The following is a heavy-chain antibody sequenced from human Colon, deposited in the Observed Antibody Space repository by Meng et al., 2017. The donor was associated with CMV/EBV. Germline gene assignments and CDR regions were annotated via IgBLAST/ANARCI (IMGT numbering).Heavy chain of an antibody. J-gene: IGHJ4*02. V-gene: IGHV6-1*01. CDR3: ARVSELGS. Sequence: LPPSGPCLFKPPETLSLPCATSCDSVSNDSVSWTGIRQPPTGGLELLGRPNSRSQWYFGYDVSVLGRLTINADTSKNEFSLQLRSVTPDDTALYYCARVSELGSWGQGTLVTVSS. CDR2: PNSRSQWYF. CDR1: CDSVSNDSVS. D-gene: IGHD1-26*01.